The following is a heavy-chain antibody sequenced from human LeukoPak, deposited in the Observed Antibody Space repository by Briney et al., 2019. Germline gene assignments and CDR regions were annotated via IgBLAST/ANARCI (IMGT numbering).Heavy chain of an antibody. D-gene: IGHD2-15*01. CDR3: TQKGGTDH. V-gene: IGHV3-48*01. Sequence: PGGSLRLSCVASGFSFSRFGMNWVRQAPGKGLEWISHISSTSADISYADSVEGRFTISRDNAKNSLYLQMSSLRVEDTAVYYCTQKGGTDHWGQGTLVTVSS. CDR1: GFSFSRFG. CDR2: ISSTSADI. J-gene: IGHJ4*02.